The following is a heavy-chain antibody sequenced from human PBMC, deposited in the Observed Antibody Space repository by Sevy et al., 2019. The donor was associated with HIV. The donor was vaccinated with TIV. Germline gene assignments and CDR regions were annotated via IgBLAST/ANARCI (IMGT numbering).Heavy chain of an antibody. D-gene: IGHD3-9*01. J-gene: IGHJ4*02. CDR3: AKDILGDNSPWFFFDY. V-gene: IGHV3-30*18. CDR1: GFTFRSYG. CDR2: ISFDGRNT. Sequence: GGSLRLSCAGSGFTFRSYGIHWVRQSPGKGLEWVAFISFDGRNTYSADSVKGRFTVSRDNSNNAVYLQMNNLRTEGTAMYYCAKDILGDNSPWFFFDYWGQGTQVTVSS.